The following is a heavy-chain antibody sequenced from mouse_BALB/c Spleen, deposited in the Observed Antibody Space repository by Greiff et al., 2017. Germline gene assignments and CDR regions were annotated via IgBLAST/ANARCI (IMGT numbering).Heavy chain of an antibody. J-gene: IGHJ2*01. CDR1: GYAFPSYN. CDR3: ARTAHYGSSYYDY. D-gene: IGHD1-1*01. CDR2: IDPYNGGT. Sequence: VQLQQSGPVLVKPGASVKVSCTASGYAFPSYNMYWVKQSHGKSLEWIGYIDPYNGGTSYNQKFKGKATLTVDKSSSTAYMHLNSLTSEDSAVYYCARTAHYGSSYYDYWGQGNTRTGAS. V-gene: IGHV1S135*01.